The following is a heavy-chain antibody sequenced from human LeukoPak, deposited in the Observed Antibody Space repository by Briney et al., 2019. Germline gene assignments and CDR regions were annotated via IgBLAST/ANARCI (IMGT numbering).Heavy chain of an antibody. CDR1: GYTFTSYG. CDR3: ASGYYDSSEDGMDV. Sequence: ASVTVSCTASGYTFTSYGISWVRQAPGQGLEWMGWISAYNGNTNYAQKLQGRVTMTTDTSTSTAYMELRSLRSDGTAVYYCASGYYDSSEDGMDVWGQGTTVTVSS. D-gene: IGHD3-22*01. V-gene: IGHV1-18*01. J-gene: IGHJ6*02. CDR2: ISAYNGNT.